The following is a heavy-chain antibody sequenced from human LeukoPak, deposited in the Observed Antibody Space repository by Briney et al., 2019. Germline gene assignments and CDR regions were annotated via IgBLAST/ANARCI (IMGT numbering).Heavy chain of an antibody. CDR1: GFTFSSYG. V-gene: IGHV3-30*02. CDR3: ATPWDFWTSFAY. Sequence: PGGSLRLSCAASGFTFSSYGMHWVRQTPGKGLEWVAFIRYDGSNKYYADSVKGRFTISRDNSKNTLYLQMNSLRAEDTAVYYCATPWDFWTSFAYWGQGTLVTVSS. CDR2: IRYDGSNK. D-gene: IGHD3/OR15-3a*01. J-gene: IGHJ4*02.